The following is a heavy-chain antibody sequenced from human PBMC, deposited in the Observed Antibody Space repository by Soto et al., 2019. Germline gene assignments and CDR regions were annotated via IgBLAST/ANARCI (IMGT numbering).Heavy chain of an antibody. CDR1: GFTFSTYA. CDR2: ISGSGGSI. CDR3: VKGYWKGDV. Sequence: EVQLLESGGGLVQPGGSLRLSCAASGFTFSTYAMNWVRQAPGNGLEWVSAISGSGGSIHYADSVKGRFTISRDNSNNTLYLQMNSLRDEDTAVYHCVKGYWKGDVGGQGTLVTVSS. D-gene: IGHD1-1*01. V-gene: IGHV3-23*01. J-gene: IGHJ1*01.